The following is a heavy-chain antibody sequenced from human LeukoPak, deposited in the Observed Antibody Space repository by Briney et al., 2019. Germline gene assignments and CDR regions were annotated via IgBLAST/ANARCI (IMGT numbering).Heavy chain of an antibody. Sequence: SETLPLTCTVSGGSISSYYWSWIRQPPGKGLEWIGYIYYSGSINYNPSLKSRVSISVDTSKNQFSLKLSSVTAADTAVYYCARALGPYYFDYWGQGTLVTVSS. J-gene: IGHJ4*02. D-gene: IGHD3-16*01. V-gene: IGHV4-59*01. CDR1: GGSISSYY. CDR3: ARALGPYYFDY. CDR2: IYYSGSI.